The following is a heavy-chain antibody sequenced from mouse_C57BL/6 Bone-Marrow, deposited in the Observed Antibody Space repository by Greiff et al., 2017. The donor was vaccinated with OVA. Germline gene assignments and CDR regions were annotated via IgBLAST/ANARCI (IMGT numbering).Heavy chain of an antibody. CDR2: ISPGSGST. Sequence: VQLQQPGAELVKPGASVKMSCKASGYTFTSYWLTWVKQRPGQGLEWIGDISPGSGSTNYNEKFKSKATLTVDTSSSTAYMQLSSLTSEDSAVYYCARGGLPDGDYWGQGTAVTVSS. V-gene: IGHV1-55*01. J-gene: IGHJ4*01. CDR3: ARGGLPDGDY. CDR1: GYTFTSYW.